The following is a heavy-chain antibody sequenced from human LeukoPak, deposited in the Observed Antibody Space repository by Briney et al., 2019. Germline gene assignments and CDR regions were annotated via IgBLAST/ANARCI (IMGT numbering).Heavy chain of an antibody. CDR2: ISSSSSYI. D-gene: IGHD5-24*01. J-gene: IGHJ4*02. Sequence: AGGSLRLSCAASGFTFSSYSMNWVRQAPGKGLEWVSSISSSSSYIYYADSVKGRFTISRDNAKNSLYLQMNSLRAEDTAVYYCARDLGDGYNYPHDYWGQGTLVTVSS. CDR1: GFTFSSYS. CDR3: ARDLGDGYNYPHDY. V-gene: IGHV3-21*01.